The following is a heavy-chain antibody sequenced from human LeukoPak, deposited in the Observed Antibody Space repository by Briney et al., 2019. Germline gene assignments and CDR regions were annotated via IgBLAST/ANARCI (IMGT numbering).Heavy chain of an antibody. CDR2: IYYSGST. V-gene: IGHV4-39*01. CDR1: GGSISSSSYY. Sequence: SETLSLTCTVSGGSISSSSYYWGWIRQPPGKGLEWIGSIYYSGSTYYNPSLKSRVTISVDTSKNQFSLKLSSVTAADTAVYYCARQDYATLDYWGQGTLVTVSS. J-gene: IGHJ4*02. D-gene: IGHD4-17*01. CDR3: ARQDYATLDY.